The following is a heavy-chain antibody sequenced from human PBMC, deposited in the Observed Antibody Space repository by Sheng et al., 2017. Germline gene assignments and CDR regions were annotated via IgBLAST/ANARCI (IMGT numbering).Heavy chain of an antibody. Sequence: QVQLVESGGGVVQPGRSLRLSCAASGFTFSSYAMHWVRQAPGKGLEWVAVISYDGSNKYYADSVKGRFTISRDNSKNTLYLQMNSLRAEDTAVYYCARDLGDLEWFGWFDPWGQGTLVTVSS. CDR3: ARDLGDLEWFGWFDP. CDR1: GFTFSSYA. D-gene: IGHD3-3*01. J-gene: IGHJ5*02. V-gene: IGHV3-30*04. CDR2: ISYDGSNK.